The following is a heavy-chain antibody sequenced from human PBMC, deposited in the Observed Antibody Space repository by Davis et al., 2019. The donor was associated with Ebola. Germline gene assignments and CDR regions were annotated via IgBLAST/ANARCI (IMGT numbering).Heavy chain of an antibody. CDR2: IHYSGIT. J-gene: IGHJ6*04. V-gene: IGHV4-59*12. D-gene: IGHD5-18*01. CDR1: GVSISSYH. CDR3: ARGWLRAGLDV. Sequence: PSETLSLTCTVSGVSISSYHWSWIRQPPGRGLEWIGYIHYSGITNYNPSLRSRVTISVDTSKNQFSLQLNSVTPEDTALYYCARGWLRAGLDVWGEGTTVTVPS.